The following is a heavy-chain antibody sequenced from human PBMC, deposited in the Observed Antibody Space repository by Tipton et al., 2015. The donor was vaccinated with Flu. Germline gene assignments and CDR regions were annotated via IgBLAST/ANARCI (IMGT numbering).Heavy chain of an antibody. Sequence: LRLSCTVSGDSISSSYYWAWIRQAPGKGLEWIGNIYRTGTTYHNPSIKSRVTMSVDTSRNDLSLRLRSVTAADTAVYFCARRDFSNYVSDPKSWFDPWGQGILVTVSP. CDR3: ARRDFSNYVSDPKSWFDP. CDR1: GDSISSSYY. D-gene: IGHD4-11*01. J-gene: IGHJ5*02. V-gene: IGHV4-38-2*02. CDR2: IYRTGTT.